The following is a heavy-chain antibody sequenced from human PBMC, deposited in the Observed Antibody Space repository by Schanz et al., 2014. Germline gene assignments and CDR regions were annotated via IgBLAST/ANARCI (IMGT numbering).Heavy chain of an antibody. D-gene: IGHD3-22*01. J-gene: IGHJ4*02. CDR3: ARSNYYDNSDYYNSFDY. Sequence: QLQLVQSGAEVKKPGSSVKVSCKLSGGTFSSYTISWMRQAPGQGLEWMGKIIPVLNIATYAQKFQGRVTITADKSTFTAYMDLSSLRPEDTAVYYCARSNYYDNSDYYNSFDYWGQGTLVTVSS. V-gene: IGHV1-69*02. CDR1: GGTFSSYT. CDR2: IIPVLNIA.